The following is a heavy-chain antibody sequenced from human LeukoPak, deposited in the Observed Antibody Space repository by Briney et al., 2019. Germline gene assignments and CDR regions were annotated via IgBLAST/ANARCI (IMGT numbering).Heavy chain of an antibody. D-gene: IGHD6-19*01. J-gene: IGHJ4*02. CDR1: GYTFTGYY. V-gene: IGHV1-2*02. Sequence: GASVKVSCKASGYTFTGYYMHGVRQAPGQGLEWMGWINPNSGGTNYAQKFQGRVTMTRDTSISTAYMELSRLRSDDTAVYYCARDPGYSSGWDFDYWGQRTLVTVSS. CDR3: ARDPGYSSGWDFDY. CDR2: INPNSGGT.